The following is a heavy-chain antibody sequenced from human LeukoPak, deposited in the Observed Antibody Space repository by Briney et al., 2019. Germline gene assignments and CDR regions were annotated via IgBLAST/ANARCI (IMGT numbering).Heavy chain of an antibody. J-gene: IGHJ4*02. CDR2: ISGSGGST. V-gene: IGHV3-23*01. Sequence: PGGSLRLSCAASGFTFSSYAMSWVRQAPGKGLEWVSAISGSGGSTYYADSVKGRFTISRDNSKNTLYLQMNSLRAEDTAVYYCANGYYGSGSYYNGIYWGQGTLVTVFS. D-gene: IGHD3-10*01. CDR1: GFTFSSYA. CDR3: ANGYYGSGSYYNGIY.